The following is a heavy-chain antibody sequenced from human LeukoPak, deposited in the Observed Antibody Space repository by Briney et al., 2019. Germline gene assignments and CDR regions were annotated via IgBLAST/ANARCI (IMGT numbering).Heavy chain of an antibody. Sequence: PSETLSLTCTVSGDSISSGRYYWSWIRQPPGKGLEWIGSIYYSGSTYYNPSLKSRVTISVDTSKNQFSLKLSSVTAADTAVYYCARRRIVGATFGYWGQGTLVTVSS. CDR3: ARRRIVGATFGY. CDR2: IYYSGST. V-gene: IGHV4-39*07. D-gene: IGHD1-26*01. CDR1: GDSISSGRYY. J-gene: IGHJ4*02.